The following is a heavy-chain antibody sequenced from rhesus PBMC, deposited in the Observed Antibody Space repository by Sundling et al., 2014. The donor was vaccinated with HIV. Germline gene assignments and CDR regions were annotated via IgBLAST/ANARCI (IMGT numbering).Heavy chain of an antibody. Sequence: QVQLQESGPGLVKPSETLSLTCTVSGGSIIDSYRWTWIRQSPGKGLEWLGFVYGSDTGTTYNPSLKSRVTISRDTSKNQFSLTLTTVTAADTAVYYCARDIYEDDYGDFSPGDDAFAFWGQGLRVIVSS. J-gene: IGHJ3*01. V-gene: IGHV4S10*01. D-gene: IGHD3-9*01. CDR1: GGSIIDSYR. CDR3: ARDIYEDDYGDFSPGDDAFAF. CDR2: VYGSDTGT.